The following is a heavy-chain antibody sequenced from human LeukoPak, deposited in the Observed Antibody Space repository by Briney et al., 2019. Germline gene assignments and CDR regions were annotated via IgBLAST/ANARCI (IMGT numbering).Heavy chain of an antibody. Sequence: PGGSLRLSCAASGFTFSTYAMTWVRQAPGKGLEWVSSITANGGSTYYADSVKGRFTISRDNSKNTLYQQMNSLRADDTAVYHCARDSGSYLQPTDYWGQGTLVTVSS. V-gene: IGHV3-23*01. CDR1: GFTFSTYA. CDR2: ITANGGST. CDR3: ARDSGSYLQPTDY. J-gene: IGHJ4*02. D-gene: IGHD1-26*01.